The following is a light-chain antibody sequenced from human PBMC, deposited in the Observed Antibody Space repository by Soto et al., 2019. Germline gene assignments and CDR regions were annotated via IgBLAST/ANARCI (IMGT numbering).Light chain of an antibody. CDR2: SAS. Sequence: DIQMTQSPSSLSASVRDRVTITCRAIQSIGTFLNWYHQKPGKAPKLLIYSASGLQTGVPSRFSGSGSGTDFTLTINSLQPEDFATYYCQQSNSIPYTFGQGTKLEIK. V-gene: IGKV1-39*01. CDR1: QSIGTF. CDR3: QQSNSIPYT. J-gene: IGKJ2*01.